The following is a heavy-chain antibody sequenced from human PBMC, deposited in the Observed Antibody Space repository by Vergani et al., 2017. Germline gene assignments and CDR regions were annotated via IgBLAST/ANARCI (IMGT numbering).Heavy chain of an antibody. CDR2: ISGSGGST. Sequence: EVQLLESGGGLVQPGGSLRLSCAASGFTFSSYAMSWVRQAPGKGLEWVSAISGSGGSTYYADSVKGRFTISRDNSKNTLYLQMNSLRAEDTAVYYCAKDLRITMIVVVTPGGYDAFDIWGQGTMVTVSS. V-gene: IGHV3-23*01. CDR1: GFTFSSYA. CDR3: AKDLRITMIVVVTPGGYDAFDI. D-gene: IGHD3-22*01. J-gene: IGHJ3*02.